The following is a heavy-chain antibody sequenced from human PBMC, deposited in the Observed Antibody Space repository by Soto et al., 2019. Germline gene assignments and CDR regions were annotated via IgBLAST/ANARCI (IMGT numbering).Heavy chain of an antibody. CDR2: ISYDGSDK. CDR3: ARVDCSTTTCYYYGFDV. Sequence: DLEESGGGVVQPGGSLSLSCAGSGFDFSGYTIHWVRQAPGKGLEWVAVISYDGSDKYYADSVKGRFTISRDNAKKTLYLQMNSLRIEDTAVYYCARVDCSTTTCYYYGFDVWGQGTTVTVSS. J-gene: IGHJ6*02. CDR1: GFDFSGYT. D-gene: IGHD2-2*01. V-gene: IGHV3-30-3*01.